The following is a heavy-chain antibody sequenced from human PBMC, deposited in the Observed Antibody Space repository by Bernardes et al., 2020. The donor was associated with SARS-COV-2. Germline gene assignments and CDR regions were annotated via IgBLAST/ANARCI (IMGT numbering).Heavy chain of an antibody. Sequence: ETLSLTSTVSGGSISSYYWSWIRQPPGKGLEWIGYIYYSGSTNYNPSLKSRVTISVDTSKNQFSLKLSSVTAADTAVYYCAREGITIFGVVHNDAFDIWGQGTMVTVSS. V-gene: IGHV4-59*01. CDR2: IYYSGST. CDR3: AREGITIFGVVHNDAFDI. J-gene: IGHJ3*02. D-gene: IGHD3-3*01. CDR1: GGSISSYY.